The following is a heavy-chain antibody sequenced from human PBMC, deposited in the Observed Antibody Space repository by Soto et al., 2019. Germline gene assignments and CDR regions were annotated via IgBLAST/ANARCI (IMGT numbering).Heavy chain of an antibody. CDR1: GFTFSSHW. Sequence: EVYLLESGGDLVQPGGSLRLSCAASGFTFSSHWMHWVRQAPGKGLVWVSRINRDGSFTSHADSVKGRFTISRDNAKNTLYLQMNSLRAEDTAVYYCARQTPTGEEDYWGQGTLVTVSS. D-gene: IGHD7-27*01. CDR3: ARQTPTGEEDY. V-gene: IGHV3-74*02. CDR2: INRDGSFT. J-gene: IGHJ4*02.